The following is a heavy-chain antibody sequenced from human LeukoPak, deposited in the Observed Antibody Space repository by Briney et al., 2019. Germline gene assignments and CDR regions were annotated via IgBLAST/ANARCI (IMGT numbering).Heavy chain of an antibody. V-gene: IGHV3-30*04. D-gene: IGHD4-17*01. CDR2: ISYDGSNK. CDR3: ARAMTTVTTPYGY. Sequence: GGSLRLSCAASGFTFSSYAMHWVRQAPGKGLEWLAIISYDGSNKYYADSVKGRFTISRDNSMNTLYLQMNSLRAEDTAVYYCARAMTTVTTPYGYWGQGTLVTVSS. J-gene: IGHJ4*02. CDR1: GFTFSSYA.